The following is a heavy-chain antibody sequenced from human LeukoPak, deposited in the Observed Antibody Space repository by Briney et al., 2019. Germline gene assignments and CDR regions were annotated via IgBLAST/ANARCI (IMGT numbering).Heavy chain of an antibody. Sequence: GGSLRLSCAASGFTFSSYAMPWVRQAPGKGLEWVTFIRYDGSNKYYADSVKGRFTISRDNSKNTLYLQMNSLRAEDTAVYYCAKGLWYYYDSSGYVDYWGQGTLVTVSS. CDR2: IRYDGSNK. V-gene: IGHV3-30*02. CDR1: GFTFSSYA. D-gene: IGHD3-22*01. CDR3: AKGLWYYYDSSGYVDY. J-gene: IGHJ4*02.